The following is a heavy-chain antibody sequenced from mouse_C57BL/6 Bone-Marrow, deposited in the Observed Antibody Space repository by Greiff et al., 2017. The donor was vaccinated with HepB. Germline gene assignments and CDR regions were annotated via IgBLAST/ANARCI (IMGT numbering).Heavy chain of an antibody. CDR3: TRAYYGSSWAMDY. Sequence: VKLQESGAELVRPGASVTLSCKASGYTFTDYEMHWVKQTPVHGLEWIGAIDPETGGTAYNQKFKGKAILTADKSSSTAYMELRSLTSEDSAVYYCTRAYYGSSWAMDYWGQGTSVTVSS. J-gene: IGHJ4*01. CDR1: GYTFTDYE. CDR2: IDPETGGT. D-gene: IGHD1-1*01. V-gene: IGHV1-15*01.